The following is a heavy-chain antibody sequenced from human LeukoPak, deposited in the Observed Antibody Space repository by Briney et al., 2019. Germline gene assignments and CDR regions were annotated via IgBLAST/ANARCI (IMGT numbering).Heavy chain of an antibody. CDR2: ISYDGSNK. CDR1: GFTFSSCG. CDR3: AREPSGWRHFDY. J-gene: IGHJ4*02. Sequence: GGSLRLSCAASGFTFSSCGMHWVRQAPGKGLEWVAVISYDGSNKYYADSVKGRFTISRDNAKNSLYLQMNSLRAEDTAVYYCAREPSGWRHFDYWGQGTLVTVSS. V-gene: IGHV3-30*03. D-gene: IGHD6-19*01.